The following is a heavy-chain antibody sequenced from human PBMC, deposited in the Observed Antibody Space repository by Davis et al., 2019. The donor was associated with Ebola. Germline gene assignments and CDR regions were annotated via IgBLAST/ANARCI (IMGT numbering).Heavy chain of an antibody. CDR3: ARDKNPVRGVIRNPWWFDP. CDR2: INPSGGST. Sequence: ASVKVSCKASGYTFTSYYMHWVRQAPGQGLEWMGIINPSGGSTSYAQKFQGRVTMTRDTSTSTVYMELSSLRSEDTAVYYCARDKNPVRGVIRNPWWFDPWGQGTLVTVSS. CDR1: GYTFTSYY. J-gene: IGHJ5*02. V-gene: IGHV1-46*01. D-gene: IGHD3-10*02.